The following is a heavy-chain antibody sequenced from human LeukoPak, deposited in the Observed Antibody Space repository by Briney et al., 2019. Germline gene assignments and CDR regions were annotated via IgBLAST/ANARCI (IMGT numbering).Heavy chain of an antibody. CDR2: IYPGDSAT. CDR1: GYRFTSYW. J-gene: IGHJ4*02. Sequence: GESLRISCKGSGYRFTSYWIGWVRQMPGKGLEWIGIIYPGDSATRYSPSFQGQVTISADKSIGTAYLQWSSLKASDTAMYYCARRRDSGSYIDFWGQGTLVTVSS. V-gene: IGHV5-51*01. D-gene: IGHD1-26*01. CDR3: ARRRDSGSYIDF.